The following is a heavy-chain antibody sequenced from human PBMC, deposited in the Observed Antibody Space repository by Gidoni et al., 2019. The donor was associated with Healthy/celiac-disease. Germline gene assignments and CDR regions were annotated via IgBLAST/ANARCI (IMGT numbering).Heavy chain of an antibody. CDR2: ISGSGSST. Sequence: EVQLLESGGGLVQPGGSLRRSCAAARFTCSSYAMSWVRQAPGKGLEWVSAISGSGSSTYYADSGKGRFPISRDNSKNTLYLQMNSLRAEDTAVYDCAKDPPDAFDIWGRGTMVTVSS. CDR1: RFTCSSYA. CDR3: AKDPPDAFDI. J-gene: IGHJ3*02. V-gene: IGHV3-23*01.